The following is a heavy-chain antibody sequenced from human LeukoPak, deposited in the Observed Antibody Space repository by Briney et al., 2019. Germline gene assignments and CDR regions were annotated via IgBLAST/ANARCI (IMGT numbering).Heavy chain of an antibody. D-gene: IGHD3-10*01. J-gene: IGHJ4*02. CDR3: AKDSSGLWFGKLNGYFDY. Sequence: PGGSLRLSCAASGFTFRDYYMAWIRQAPGKGLEWVSYISSSVTTIYYSDSVRGRFTLSRDNAKNSLYLQMNSLRAEDTAVYYCAKDSSGLWFGKLNGYFDYWGQGTLVTVSS. CDR1: GFTFRDYY. CDR2: ISSSVTTI. V-gene: IGHV3-11*04.